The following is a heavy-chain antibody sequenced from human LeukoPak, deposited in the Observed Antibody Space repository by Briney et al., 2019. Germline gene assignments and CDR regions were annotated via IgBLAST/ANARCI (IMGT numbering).Heavy chain of an antibody. CDR3: ARDENYYGSGT. J-gene: IGHJ5*02. CDR2: IIPIVGIA. Sequence: SVRVSCKASGGTFSSYAIGWGRQAPGEGVEWMGRIIPIVGIANYAQKFQGRVTITADKSTSTAYMELSSLRSEDTAVYYCARDENYYGSGTWGQGTLVTVSS. CDR1: GGTFSSYA. D-gene: IGHD3-10*01. V-gene: IGHV1-69*04.